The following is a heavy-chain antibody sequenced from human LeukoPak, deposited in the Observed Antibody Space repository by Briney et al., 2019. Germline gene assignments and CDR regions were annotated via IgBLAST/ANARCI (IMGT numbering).Heavy chain of an antibody. J-gene: IGHJ3*02. Sequence: PGGSLRLSCAASGFTFSSYSMNSVRQAPGNGLEWVSYISSSSSTIYYADSVKGRFTISRDNAKNSLYLQMNSLRVEDTAVYYCARGEDIVVVPAALAFDIWGQGTMVTVSS. CDR3: ARGEDIVVVPAALAFDI. D-gene: IGHD2-2*01. CDR1: GFTFSSYS. V-gene: IGHV3-48*01. CDR2: ISSSSSTI.